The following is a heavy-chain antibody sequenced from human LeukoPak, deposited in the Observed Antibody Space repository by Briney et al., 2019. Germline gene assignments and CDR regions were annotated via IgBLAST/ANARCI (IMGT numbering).Heavy chain of an antibody. CDR1: GGSISSGGYY. Sequence: PSETLSLTCTVSGGSISSGGYYWCWIRQHPGKGLGWIGYIYYSGSTYYNPSLKSRVTISVDTSKNQFSLKLSSVTAADTAVYYCARALARERRPYYMDVWGKGTTVTVSS. J-gene: IGHJ6*03. CDR2: IYYSGST. CDR3: ARALARERRPYYMDV. V-gene: IGHV4-31*03. D-gene: IGHD1-1*01.